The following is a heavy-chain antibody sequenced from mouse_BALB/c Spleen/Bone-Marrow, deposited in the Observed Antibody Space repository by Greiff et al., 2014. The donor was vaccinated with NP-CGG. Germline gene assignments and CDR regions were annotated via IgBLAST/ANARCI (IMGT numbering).Heavy chain of an antibody. D-gene: IGHD2-4*01. CDR1: GYTFTSFY. CDR2: IYPGDFST. Sequence: QVQLQQSGPELVKPGASVRISCKASGYTFTSFYIHWVRQRPGQGLEWIGWIYPGDFSTKYNEKFKGKAALTADKSSSTASMQLISLTSEDYAVYFCARKSQRAYDSMIYWGQGTSVTVSA. V-gene: IGHV1S56*01. CDR3: ARKSQRAYDSMIY. J-gene: IGHJ4*01.